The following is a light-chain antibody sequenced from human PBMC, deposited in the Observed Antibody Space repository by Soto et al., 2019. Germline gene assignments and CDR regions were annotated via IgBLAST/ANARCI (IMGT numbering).Light chain of an antibody. Sequence: DIVMTQSPATLSVSPGERATLSCRASQNISSNLAWYQQKPGQAPRLLIYGASTRATGIPARFSGGGSGTEFTLTISSLQSEDFAVYYCQQYNNWPRTFGQGTKVEIK. CDR2: GAS. CDR1: QNISSN. CDR3: QQYNNWPRT. J-gene: IGKJ1*01. V-gene: IGKV3-15*01.